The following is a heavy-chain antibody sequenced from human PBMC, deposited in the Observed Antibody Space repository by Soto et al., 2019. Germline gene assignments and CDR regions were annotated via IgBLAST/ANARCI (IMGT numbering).Heavy chain of an antibody. D-gene: IGHD6-13*01. Sequence: QVQLQESGPGLVKPSETLSLTCTVSGGSITNHYWTWIRQPAGKGLEWIGRIFTSGSTNYNPSLKSRLTMSVDTSKNQFSLKLNSVRAADTALYFCARQTTYISSWFDYWGHGTLVTVSS. J-gene: IGHJ5*01. CDR2: IFTSGST. CDR1: GGSITNHY. V-gene: IGHV4-4*07. CDR3: ARQTTYISSWFDY.